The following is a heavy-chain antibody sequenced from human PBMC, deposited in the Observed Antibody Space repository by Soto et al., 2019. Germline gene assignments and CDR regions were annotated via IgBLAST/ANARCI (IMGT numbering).Heavy chain of an antibody. Sequence: QITLKESRPPLVKPRQTLTLPCNFSWFSLTTSGVCVAWIRQPPGKALEWLALVYWEDDKRYRPSLDSWLTTTKDTSTIQVVLTMTNMDSVDTATYYAADLPCSGGTCSWFSFSGMDVWGQGTTVTVSS. J-gene: IGHJ6*02. CDR3: ADLPCSGGTCSWFSFSGMDV. D-gene: IGHD2-15*01. V-gene: IGHV2-5*02. CDR1: WFSLTTSGVC. CDR2: VYWEDDK.